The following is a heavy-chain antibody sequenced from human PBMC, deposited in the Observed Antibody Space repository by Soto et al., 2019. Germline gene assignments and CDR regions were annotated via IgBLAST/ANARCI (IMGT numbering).Heavy chain of an antibody. J-gene: IGHJ3*02. CDR2: INPSSGST. CDR1: GYTFTSYG. Sequence: ASVKVSCKASGYTFTSYGISWARQAPGQGLEWMGLINPSSGSTSYAQKFQGRVTMTRDTSTSTVYMELSSLRSEDTAVYYCARHAQGSGWFSAFDIWGQGTMVTVSS. CDR3: ARHAQGSGWFSAFDI. V-gene: IGHV1-46*03. D-gene: IGHD6-19*01.